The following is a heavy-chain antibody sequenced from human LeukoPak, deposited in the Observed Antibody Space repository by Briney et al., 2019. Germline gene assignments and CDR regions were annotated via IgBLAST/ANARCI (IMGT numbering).Heavy chain of an antibody. J-gene: IGHJ4*02. D-gene: IGHD2-2*01. Sequence: SETLSLTCTVSTGSIITYYWSWIRQPPGKGLEWIGYIYYSGSTNYNPSLKSRVTISVDTSKNQFALKLSSVTAADTAVYYCARGSKGGFDYWGQGTLVTVSS. CDR3: ARGSKGGFDY. CDR2: IYYSGST. V-gene: IGHV4-59*01. CDR1: TGSIITYY.